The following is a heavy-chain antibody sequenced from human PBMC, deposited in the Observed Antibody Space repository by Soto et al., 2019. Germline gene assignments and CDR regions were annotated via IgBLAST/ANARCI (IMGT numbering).Heavy chain of an antibody. J-gene: IGHJ5*02. Sequence: GGSLRLSCAASGFTFSSYWMSWVRQAPGKGLEWVANIKQDGSVKYYVDSVKGRFTISRDNAKNSLYLQVNSLRAEDTAVYYCARHYCSGGSCLFGPWGQGTLVTVSS. CDR2: IKQDGSVK. CDR3: ARHYCSGGSCLFGP. D-gene: IGHD2-15*01. V-gene: IGHV3-7*01. CDR1: GFTFSSYW.